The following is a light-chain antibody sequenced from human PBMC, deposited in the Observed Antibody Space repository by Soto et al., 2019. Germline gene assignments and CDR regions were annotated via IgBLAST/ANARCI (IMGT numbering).Light chain of an antibody. CDR2: GAS. Sequence: EIVLTQSPPTLSVSPGERATLSCRASQSISRNLAWFQQKPGQAPTLLIFGASTRAAGIPERFSGSGSGTEFTLTISRLEPEDFAVYYCQQFSSYPLTFGGGTKVDIK. J-gene: IGKJ4*01. CDR1: QSISRN. V-gene: IGKV3-20*01. CDR3: QQFSSYPLT.